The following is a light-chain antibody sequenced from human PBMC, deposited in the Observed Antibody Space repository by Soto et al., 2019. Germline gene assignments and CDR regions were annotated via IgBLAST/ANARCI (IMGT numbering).Light chain of an antibody. CDR1: SSDVGGSNY. J-gene: IGLJ3*02. V-gene: IGLV2-14*01. CDR2: EVN. CDR3: SSYTSSSTLRV. Sequence: QSALTQPASVSGSPGQSITISCTGTSSDVGGSNYVSWYQQYPGKAPKLMIFEVNNRPSGVSNGFSGYKSGNTAALIISGRQAEDEADYYCSSYTSSSTLRVFGGGTKLTVL.